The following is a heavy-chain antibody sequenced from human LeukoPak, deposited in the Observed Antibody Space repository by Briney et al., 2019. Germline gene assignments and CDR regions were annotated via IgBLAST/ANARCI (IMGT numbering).Heavy chain of an antibody. CDR3: ASSHDSSGND. V-gene: IGHV3-7*01. CDR2: IKYDGSAK. Sequence: GGSLRLSCAASGFTLSHYYMTWIRQAPGKGLEWVANIKYDGSAKYYVDSVKGRFIISRDNAKNSLYLQMNSLRDEDTAVYYCASSHDSSGNDWGQGTLVTVYS. D-gene: IGHD3-22*01. J-gene: IGHJ4*02. CDR1: GFTLSHYY.